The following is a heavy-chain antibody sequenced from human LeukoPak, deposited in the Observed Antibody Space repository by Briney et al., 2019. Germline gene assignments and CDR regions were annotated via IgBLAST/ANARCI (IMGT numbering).Heavy chain of an antibody. CDR2: ISSSSSYI. J-gene: IGHJ4*02. D-gene: IGHD4-23*01. CDR1: GFTFSSYS. V-gene: IGHV3-21*04. Sequence: GGSLRLSCAASGFTFSSYSMNWVRQAPGKGLEWVSSISSSSSYIYYADSVKGRFTISRDNSKNTLYLQMNSLRAEDTAVYYCAKSQTLVTGFDYWGQGTLVTVSS. CDR3: AKSQTLVTGFDY.